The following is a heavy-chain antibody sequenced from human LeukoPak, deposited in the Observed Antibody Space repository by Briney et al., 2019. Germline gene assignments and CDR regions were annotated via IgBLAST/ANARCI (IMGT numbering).Heavy chain of an antibody. V-gene: IGHV4-39*07. J-gene: IGHJ3*02. CDR2: IYYSGST. CDR1: GGSISSSSYY. Sequence: PSETLSLTCTVSGGSISSSSYYWGWIRQPPGKGLEWIGSIYYSGSTYYNPSLKSRVTISVDTSKNQFSLKLSSVTAADTAVYYCARGRFDIWGQGTMVTVSS. CDR3: ARGRFDI.